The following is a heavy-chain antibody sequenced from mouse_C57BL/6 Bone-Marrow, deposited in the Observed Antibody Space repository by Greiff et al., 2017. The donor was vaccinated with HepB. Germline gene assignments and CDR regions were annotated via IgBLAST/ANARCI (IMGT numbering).Heavy chain of an antibody. CDR2: IYPGSGNT. J-gene: IGHJ3*01. V-gene: IGHV1-76*01. D-gene: IGHD1-1*01. Sequence: QVQLQQSGAELVRPGASVKLSCKASGYTFTDYYINWVKQRPGQGLEWIARIYPGSGNTYYNEKFKGKATLTAEKSSITAYMQLSSLTSEDSAVYFCARSRYYGPFAYWGQGTLVTVSA. CDR1: GYTFTDYY. CDR3: ARSRYYGPFAY.